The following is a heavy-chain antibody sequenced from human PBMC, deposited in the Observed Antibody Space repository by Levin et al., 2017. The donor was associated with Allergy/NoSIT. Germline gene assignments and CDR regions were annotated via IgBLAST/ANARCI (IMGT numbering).Heavy chain of an antibody. Sequence: GSLRLSCAVYGGSFSGYYWSWIRQPPGKGLEWIGEINHSGSTNYNPSLKSRVTISVDTSKNQFSLKLSSVTAADTAVYYCARGREWLRFGYWGQGTLVTVSS. CDR3: ARGREWLRFGY. V-gene: IGHV4-34*01. D-gene: IGHD5-12*01. J-gene: IGHJ4*02. CDR1: GGSFSGYY. CDR2: INHSGST.